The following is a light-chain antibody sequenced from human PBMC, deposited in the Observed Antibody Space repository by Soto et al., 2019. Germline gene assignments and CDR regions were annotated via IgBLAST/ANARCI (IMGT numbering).Light chain of an antibody. V-gene: IGLV2-8*01. J-gene: IGLJ1*01. CDR3: SSYGGRDNYV. CDR1: STDVGGYNY. Sequence: QSALTQPPSAAGSPGQSVTISCTGTSTDVGGYNYVSWYQQYPGKAPKLMIYEVSKRPSGVPDRFSGSKSGNTASLTVSGLQAADEADYYCSSYGGRDNYVFGTGTKVTVL. CDR2: EVS.